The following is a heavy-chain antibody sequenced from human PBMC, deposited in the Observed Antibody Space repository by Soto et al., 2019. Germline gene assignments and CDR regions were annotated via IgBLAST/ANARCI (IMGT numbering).Heavy chain of an antibody. J-gene: IGHJ4*02. CDR3: ARAVAVPADFDY. CDR2: INPNSGGT. Sequence: ASVKVSCKASGYTFTGYYMHWVRQAPGQGLEWMGWINPNSGGTKYAQKFQGRVTITRDTSMSTAYMELSSLRSEDTAVYFCARAVAVPADFDYWGQGTLVTVSS. V-gene: IGHV1-2*02. CDR1: GYTFTGYY. D-gene: IGHD6-19*01.